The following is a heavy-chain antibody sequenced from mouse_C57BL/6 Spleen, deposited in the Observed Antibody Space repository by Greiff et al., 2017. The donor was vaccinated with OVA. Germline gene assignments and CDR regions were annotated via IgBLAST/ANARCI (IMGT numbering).Heavy chain of an antibody. Sequence: VQLQQPGAELVRPGSSVKLSCKASGYTFTSYWMHWVKQRPIPGLEWIGNIDPSDSEPHYNQKFKDKATLTVDKSSSTAYMQLSSLTSEDSAVYYCARGGVYGYGFAYWGQGTLVTVSA. CDR3: ARGGVYGYGFAY. CDR1: GYTFTSYW. CDR2: IDPSDSEP. J-gene: IGHJ3*01. D-gene: IGHD2-2*01. V-gene: IGHV1-52*01.